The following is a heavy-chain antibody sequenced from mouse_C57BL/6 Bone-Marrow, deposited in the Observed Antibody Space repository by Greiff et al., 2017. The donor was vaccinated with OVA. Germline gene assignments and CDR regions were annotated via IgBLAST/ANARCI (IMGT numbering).Heavy chain of an antibody. D-gene: IGHD2-3*01. CDR1: GYTFTSYT. CDR2: INPSSGYT. J-gene: IGHJ3*01. V-gene: IGHV1-4*01. Sequence: QVQLKESGAELARPGASVTMSCKASGYTFTSYTMHWVKQRPGQGLEWIGYINPSSGYTKYNQKFKDKAILTADKSSSTAYMLLSSLTSEVYSVKSWAIGLLRAWFGYWGQGTLVTVSA. CDR3: AIGLLRAWFGY.